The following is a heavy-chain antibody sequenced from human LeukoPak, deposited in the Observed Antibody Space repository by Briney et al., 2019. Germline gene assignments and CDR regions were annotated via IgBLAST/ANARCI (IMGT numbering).Heavy chain of an antibody. V-gene: IGHV3-23*01. CDR2: IRSSGDNT. CDR1: GFTFSSYA. Sequence: GGSLRLSCAASGFTFSSYAMNWVREAPGKGLEWVSSIRSSGDNTYYADSVKGRFTISRDNSKNTVYLQMNSLRAEDTAVYYCVKDWYVMDIWGRGTTVTVSS. CDR3: VKDWYVMDI. J-gene: IGHJ6*02.